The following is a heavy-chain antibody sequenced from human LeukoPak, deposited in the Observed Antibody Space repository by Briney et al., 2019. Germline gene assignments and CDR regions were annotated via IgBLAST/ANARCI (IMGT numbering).Heavy chain of an antibody. V-gene: IGHV3-11*01. CDR2: ISSSGSTI. CDR1: GFTFSDYY. CDR3: APHNWNDEASFDY. J-gene: IGHJ4*02. D-gene: IGHD1-20*01. Sequence: GGSLRLSCAASGFTFSDYYMSWIRQAPGKGLEWVSYISSSGSTIYYADSVKGRFTISRDNAKNSLYLQMNSLRAEDTAVYYCAPHNWNDEASFDYWGQGTLVTVSS.